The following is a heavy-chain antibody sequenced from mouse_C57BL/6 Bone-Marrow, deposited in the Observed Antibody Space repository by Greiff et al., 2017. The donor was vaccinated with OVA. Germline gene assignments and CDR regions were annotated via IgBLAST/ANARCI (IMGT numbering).Heavy chain of an antibody. CDR3: ERKRDGGYSTGYFDV. Sequence: VQLQQPGAELVKPGASVKLSCKASGYTFTSYWMHWVKQRPGQGLEWIGMIHPNSGSTNYNEKFKSKATLTVDKSSSTAYMQLSSLTSEDSAVYYWERKRDGGYSTGYFDVWGTGTTVTVSS. CDR1: GYTFTSYW. CDR2: IHPNSGST. J-gene: IGHJ1*03. D-gene: IGHD2-3*01. V-gene: IGHV1-64*01.